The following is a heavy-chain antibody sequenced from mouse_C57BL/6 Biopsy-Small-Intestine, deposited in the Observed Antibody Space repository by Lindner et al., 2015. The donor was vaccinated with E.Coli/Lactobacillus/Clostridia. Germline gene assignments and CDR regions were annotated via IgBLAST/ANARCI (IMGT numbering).Heavy chain of an antibody. V-gene: IGHV1-80*01. CDR3: ARTGGNYIYYYAMDY. J-gene: IGHJ4*01. CDR1: GYAFSSYW. Sequence: VQLQESGAELVKPGASVKISCKASGYAFSSYWMNWVKQRPGKGLEWIGQIYPGDGDTNYNGKFKGKATLTADKSSSTAYMQLSSLTSEDSTVYFCARTGGNYIYYYAMDYWGQGTSVTVSS. D-gene: IGHD2-1*01. CDR2: IYPGDGDT.